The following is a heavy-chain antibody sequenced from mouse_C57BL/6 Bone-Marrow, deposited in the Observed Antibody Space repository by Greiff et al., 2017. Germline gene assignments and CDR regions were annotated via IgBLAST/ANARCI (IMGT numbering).Heavy chain of an antibody. CDR3: ARGGPYWYFDV. V-gene: IGHV1-78*01. Sequence: VKVVESDAELVKPGASVKISCKVSGYTFTDHTIHWMKQRPEQGLEWIGYIYPRDGSTKYNEKFKGKATLTADKSSSTAYRQLNSLTSEDSAVYFCARGGPYWYFDVWGTGTTVTVSS. J-gene: IGHJ1*03. CDR2: IYPRDGST. CDR1: GYTFTDHT.